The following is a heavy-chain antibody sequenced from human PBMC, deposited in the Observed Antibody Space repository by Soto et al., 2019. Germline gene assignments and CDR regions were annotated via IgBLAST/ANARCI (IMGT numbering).Heavy chain of an antibody. Sequence: ASVKVSCMASGYTFTGYFMHWVRQAPGQGLEWMGWINPNSGATKYAQKFQGRVTLSRDTSISTAYMELSGLRSDDTAVYYCARGGGTILAPLPWGQGTLVTVS. V-gene: IGHV1-2*02. D-gene: IGHD3-3*01. CDR3: ARGGGTILAPLP. J-gene: IGHJ5*02. CDR2: INPNSGAT. CDR1: GYTFTGYF.